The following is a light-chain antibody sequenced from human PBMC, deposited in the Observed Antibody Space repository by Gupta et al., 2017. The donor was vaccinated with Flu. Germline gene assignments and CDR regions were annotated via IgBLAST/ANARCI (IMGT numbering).Light chain of an antibody. CDR3: QQFHDLPPT. CDR1: QDINYY. J-gene: IGKJ5*01. Sequence: PSSLSGFVGDRVTITCQASQDINYYLNWYQQKPGKAPRLLIYDTSKLETGVPSRFSGSGSGTDFILTISNLQPEDIATYYCQQFHDLPPTFGQGTRLEI. CDR2: DTS. V-gene: IGKV1-33*01.